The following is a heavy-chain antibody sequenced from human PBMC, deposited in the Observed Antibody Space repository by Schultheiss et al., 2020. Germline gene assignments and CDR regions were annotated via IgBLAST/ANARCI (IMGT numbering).Heavy chain of an antibody. Sequence: GSLRLSCAASGFTFSDYYMTWIRQAPGKGLEWVLFISSSNYTNYADSVKGRFAISRDNAKNSLYLQMNTLRAEDTAVYYCARGGGWSPNDYWGQGTLVTVSS. J-gene: IGHJ4*02. CDR3: ARGGGWSPNDY. D-gene: IGHD6-19*01. CDR1: GFTFSDYY. CDR2: ISSSNYT. V-gene: IGHV3-11*06.